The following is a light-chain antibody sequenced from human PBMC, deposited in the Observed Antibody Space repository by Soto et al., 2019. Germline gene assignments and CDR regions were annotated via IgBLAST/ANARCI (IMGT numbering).Light chain of an antibody. CDR1: SSNIETNT. CDR2: KDN. J-gene: IGLJ1*01. V-gene: IGLV1-44*01. CDR3: EASDDCLNGHNFV. Sequence: QSVLTQPPSASGTPGQRVTISCSGSSSNIETNTVSWYQQLPRTAPKLLIYKDNQRPSGVPDRFSGSKSGTSASLAISGLQSEDEAEEYCEASDDCLNGHNFVFGSGNNVTIL.